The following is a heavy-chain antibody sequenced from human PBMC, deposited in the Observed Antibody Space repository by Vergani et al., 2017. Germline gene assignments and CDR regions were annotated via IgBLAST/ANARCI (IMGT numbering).Heavy chain of an antibody. CDR3: AKDRYCSSTSCLMYFDY. V-gene: IGHV3-23*01. D-gene: IGHD2-2*01. Sequence: EVQLLESGGGLVQPGGSLRLSCAASGFTFSSYAMSWVRQAPGKGLEWVSAISGSGGSTYYADSVKGRFTISRDNSKNTLYPQMNNLRAEDTAVYYCAKDRYCSSTSCLMYFDYWGQGTLVTVSS. CDR1: GFTFSSYA. J-gene: IGHJ4*02. CDR2: ISGSGGST.